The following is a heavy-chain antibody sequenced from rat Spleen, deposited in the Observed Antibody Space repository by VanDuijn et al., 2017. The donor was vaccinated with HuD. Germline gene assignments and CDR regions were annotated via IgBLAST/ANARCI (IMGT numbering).Heavy chain of an antibody. J-gene: IGHJ4*01. Sequence: EVQLVESGGGLVQPGRSLKLSCAASGFTFRDYNMAWVRQAPKKGLEWVATISYDGSSAYYRDSVKGRFTITRDNAQSTLYLQMDSLRSEDTATYYCARLNDGGYSENVMDAGGQGASVTVSS. D-gene: IGHD1-11*01. CDR3: ARLNDGGYSENVMDA. CDR2: ISYDGSSA. V-gene: IGHV5-7*01. CDR1: GFTFRDYN.